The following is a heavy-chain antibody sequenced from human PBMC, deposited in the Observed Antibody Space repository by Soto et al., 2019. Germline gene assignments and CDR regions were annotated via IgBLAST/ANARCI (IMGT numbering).Heavy chain of an antibody. Sequence: GESLKISCEAFGYNFTHYWINWVRQMPGKGLEWMGRIDPSDSYTHYGPSFQGHVTISFDKSISTAYLQCSSLEASDTAMYYCARLGRGTVGMDVWGQGTTVTVSS. CDR2: IDPSDSYT. V-gene: IGHV5-10-1*01. D-gene: IGHD4-17*01. CDR1: GYNFTHYW. CDR3: ARLGRGTVGMDV. J-gene: IGHJ6*02.